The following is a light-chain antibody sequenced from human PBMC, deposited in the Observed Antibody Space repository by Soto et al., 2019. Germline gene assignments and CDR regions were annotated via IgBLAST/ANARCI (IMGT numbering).Light chain of an antibody. CDR2: LGS. V-gene: IGKV2-28*01. Sequence: DIVMTQSPLSLPVTPGEPASISCRSSQSLLHSNGYNYLDWYLQKPGQSPQLLIYLGSNRASGVPDRFSGSGSGTDFTLKISRVEAEDVGVYYCMQAQQWTFGQGTKVEIK. CDR3: MQAQQWT. J-gene: IGKJ1*01. CDR1: QSLLHSNGYNY.